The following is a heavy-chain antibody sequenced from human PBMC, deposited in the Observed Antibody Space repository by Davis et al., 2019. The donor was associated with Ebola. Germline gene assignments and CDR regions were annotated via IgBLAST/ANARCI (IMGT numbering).Heavy chain of an antibody. V-gene: IGHV4-61*02. Sequence: SETLSLTCNVSGASITSGYFSWSWVRQPAGKGLEWIARIHISGSNNYNPYLKSRLTTSIDTSRNQFSLSLTSATAADTAIYYCAREGTNSQGRGLDVWGQGAAVTVTS. CDR1: GASITSGYFS. CDR2: IHISGSN. J-gene: IGHJ6*02. D-gene: IGHD2-8*01. CDR3: AREGTNSQGRGLDV.